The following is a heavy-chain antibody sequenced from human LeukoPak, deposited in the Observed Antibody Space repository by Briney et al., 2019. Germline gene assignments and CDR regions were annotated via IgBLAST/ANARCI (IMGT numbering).Heavy chain of an antibody. CDR3: ARDLISGGMRAFDI. D-gene: IGHD2-15*01. Sequence: RTGGSLRLSCAASGFTVSSNYMSWVRQAPGKGLELVSVIYSGGSTYYADSVKGRFTISRDNSKNTLYLQMNSLRAEDTAVYYCARDLISGGMRAFDIWGQGTMVTVSS. CDR1: GFTVSSNY. V-gene: IGHV3-53*01. J-gene: IGHJ3*02. CDR2: IYSGGST.